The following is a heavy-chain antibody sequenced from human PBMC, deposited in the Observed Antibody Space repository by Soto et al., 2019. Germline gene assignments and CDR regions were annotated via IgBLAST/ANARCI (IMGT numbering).Heavy chain of an antibody. V-gene: IGHV1-3*01. J-gene: IGHJ5*02. CDR3: ARGRSSWHQTVNWFDP. D-gene: IGHD6-13*01. CDR1: GYTFTSYA. Sequence: ASVKVSCTSSGYTFTSYAIHWVRQAPGQRLEWMGWINAGNGNTKYSQKFQGRVTITRDTSASTAYMELSSLRSEDTAVYYCARGRSSWHQTVNWFDPWGQGTLVTVSS. CDR2: INAGNGNT.